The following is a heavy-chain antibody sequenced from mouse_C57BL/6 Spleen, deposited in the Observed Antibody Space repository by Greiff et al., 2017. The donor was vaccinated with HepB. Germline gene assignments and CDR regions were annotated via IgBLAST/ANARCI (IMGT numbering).Heavy chain of an antibody. V-gene: IGHV5-17*01. CDR2: ISSGSSTI. D-gene: IGHD1-1*01. J-gene: IGHJ2*01. Sequence: EVQRVESGGGLVKPGGSLKLSCAASGFTFSDYGMHWVRQAPEKGLEWVAYISSGSSTIYYADKVKGRFTISRDNAKNTLFLQMTSLRAEDTAMYYCARPYYYGSSYFDYWGQGTTLTVSS. CDR1: GFTFSDYG. CDR3: ARPYYYGSSYFDY.